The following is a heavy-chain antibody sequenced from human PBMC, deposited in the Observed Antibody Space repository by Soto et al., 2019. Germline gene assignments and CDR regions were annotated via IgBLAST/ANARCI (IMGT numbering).Heavy chain of an antibody. CDR3: ARVGYSGSYYVTFDY. D-gene: IGHD1-26*01. Sequence: QVQLVQSGAEVKKPGASVKVSCKASGYTFTSYAMHWVRQAPGQRLERMGWINAGNGNTKYSQKFQGRVTITRDTSASTAYMELSSLRSEDTAVYYCARVGYSGSYYVTFDYWGQGTLVTVSS. CDR1: GYTFTSYA. J-gene: IGHJ4*02. V-gene: IGHV1-3*01. CDR2: INAGNGNT.